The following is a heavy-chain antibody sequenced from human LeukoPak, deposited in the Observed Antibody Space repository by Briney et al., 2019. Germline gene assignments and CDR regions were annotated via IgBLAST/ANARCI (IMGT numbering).Heavy chain of an antibody. CDR2: IHPDGST. J-gene: IGHJ4*02. D-gene: IGHD5-24*01. V-gene: IGHV4-34*01. CDR1: GGSFNDYY. CDR3: ARGGDGYKTGNY. Sequence: SETLSLTCAASGGSFNDYYLTWVRQPPGKGLEWIGEIHPDGSTTYKPSLESRVTISVDTSKNQFSLRLSSLTAADTAVYFCARGGDGYKTGNYWGQGTLVTVSS.